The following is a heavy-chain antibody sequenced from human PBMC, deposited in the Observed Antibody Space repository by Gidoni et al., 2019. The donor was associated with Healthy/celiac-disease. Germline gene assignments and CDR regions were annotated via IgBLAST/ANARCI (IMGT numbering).Heavy chain of an antibody. Sequence: EVQLVESGGGLVKPGGSLRLSCAASGFTFSNAWMTWVRQAPGKGLEWVGRIKSKTHGGTTDYAAPVKGRFTISRDDSKNTLYLQMNSLKTEDTAVYYCSTPTTIFGVVTDYWGQGTLVTVSS. J-gene: IGHJ4*02. D-gene: IGHD3-3*01. V-gene: IGHV3-15*01. CDR2: IKSKTHGGTT. CDR3: STPTTIFGVVTDY. CDR1: GFTFSNAW.